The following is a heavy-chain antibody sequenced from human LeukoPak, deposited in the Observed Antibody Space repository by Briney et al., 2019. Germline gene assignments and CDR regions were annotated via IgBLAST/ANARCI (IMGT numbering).Heavy chain of an antibody. D-gene: IGHD2-2*01. Sequence: ASVKVSCKASGYTFTSYDINWVRQATGQGPEWMGWMNPNSGNTGYAQKFQGRVTITRDTSASTAYMELSSLRSEDTAVYYCARQIDVGCLSTSCYGHGAFHIWGQGTGVTVSS. J-gene: IGHJ3*02. CDR2: MNPNSGNT. CDR1: GYTFTSYD. V-gene: IGHV1-8*03. CDR3: ARQIDVGCLSTSCYGHGAFHI.